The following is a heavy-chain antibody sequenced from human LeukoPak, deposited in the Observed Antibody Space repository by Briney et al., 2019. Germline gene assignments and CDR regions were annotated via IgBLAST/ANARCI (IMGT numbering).Heavy chain of an antibody. J-gene: IGHJ4*02. CDR1: GGSISSSSYY. D-gene: IGHD4-17*01. Sequence: PSETLSLTCTVSGGSISSSSYYWGWIRQPPGKGLEWIGTIYYSGSTYYNPSLKSRVTISVDTSKNQFSLKLSSVTAADTAVYYCARNVEGFTVTPDHWGQGTLVTVSS. CDR3: ARNVEGFTVTPDH. V-gene: IGHV4-39*01. CDR2: IYYSGST.